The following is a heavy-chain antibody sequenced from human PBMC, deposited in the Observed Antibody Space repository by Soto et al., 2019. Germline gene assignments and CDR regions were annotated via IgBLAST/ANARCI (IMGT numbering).Heavy chain of an antibody. CDR2: IYYSGYT. Sequence: QVQLQESGPGLVKPSETLSLTCTVSGGSMTSYYWSWIRQPPGKRLEWMGYIYYSGYTNYNPSLKCLVTISVDTSKSQFSLEMRSVTAADTAVYYCARDSVGSGYDWGQGTLVTVSS. D-gene: IGHD3-22*01. V-gene: IGHV4-59*01. CDR1: GGSMTSYY. J-gene: IGHJ4*02. CDR3: ARDSVGSGYD.